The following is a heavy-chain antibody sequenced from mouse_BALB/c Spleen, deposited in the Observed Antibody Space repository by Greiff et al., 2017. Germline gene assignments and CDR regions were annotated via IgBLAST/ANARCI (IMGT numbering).Heavy chain of an antibody. CDR1: GYTFTSYN. Sequence: QVQLKQPGAELVKPGASVKMSCKASGYTFTSYNMHWVKQTPGQGLEWIGAIYPGNGDTSYNQKFKGKATLTADKSSSTAYMQLSSLTSEDSAVYYCATSSLATMDYWGQGTSVTVSS. J-gene: IGHJ4*01. D-gene: IGHD6-1*01. V-gene: IGHV1-12*01. CDR3: ATSSLATMDY. CDR2: IYPGNGDT.